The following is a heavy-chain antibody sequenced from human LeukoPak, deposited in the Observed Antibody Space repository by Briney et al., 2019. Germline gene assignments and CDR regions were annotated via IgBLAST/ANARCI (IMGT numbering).Heavy chain of an antibody. V-gene: IGHV1-69*13. J-gene: IGHJ5*02. CDR2: IIPIFGTA. CDR3: ARVGLDYDFWSGFEPQDYAWVQDYA. Sequence: GASVKVSCKASGGTFSSYAISWVRQAPGQGLEWMGGIIPIFGTANYAQKFQGRVTITADESTSTAYMELSSLRSEDTAVYYCARVGLDYDFWSGFEPQDYAWVQDYAWGQGTLVTVSS. CDR1: GGTFSSYA. D-gene: IGHD3-3*01.